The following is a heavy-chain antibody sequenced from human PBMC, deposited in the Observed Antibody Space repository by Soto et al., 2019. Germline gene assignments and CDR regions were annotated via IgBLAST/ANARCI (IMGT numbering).Heavy chain of an antibody. V-gene: IGHV4-34*01. Sequence: SETLSLTCAVYGGSFSGYYWSWIRQPPGKGLEWIGEINHSGSTNYNPSLKSRVTISVDTSKNQFSLKLSSVTAADTAVYYCARLLSYGPFDYWRQGTLVTVSS. CDR2: INHSGST. J-gene: IGHJ4*02. CDR3: ARLLSYGPFDY. D-gene: IGHD5-18*01. CDR1: GGSFSGYY.